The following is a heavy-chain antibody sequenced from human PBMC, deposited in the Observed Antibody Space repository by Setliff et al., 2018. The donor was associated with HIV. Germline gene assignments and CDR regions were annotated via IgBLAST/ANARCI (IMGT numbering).Heavy chain of an antibody. V-gene: IGHV4-39*01. J-gene: IGHJ4*02. CDR2: IYYRGAT. Sequence: SETLSLTCTVSGGSISNSDFYWRWICQSPGKGLECIGSIYYRGATYYNPTLQSRVTISADTSKNQFYLKLTSVTAADTAIYYSASPYDSLYGWGQGGLVTVSS. CDR1: GGSISNSDFY. D-gene: IGHD3-22*01. CDR3: ASPYDSLYG.